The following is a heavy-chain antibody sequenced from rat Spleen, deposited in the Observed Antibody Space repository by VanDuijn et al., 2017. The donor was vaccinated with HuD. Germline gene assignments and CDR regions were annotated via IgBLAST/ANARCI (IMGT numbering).Heavy chain of an antibody. CDR1: FYSITSSYR. D-gene: IGHD1-9*01. J-gene: IGHJ2*01. Sequence: EEQLQESGPGRVKPSQSLSLTCSVTFYSITSSYRWSWIRKFPGNKLEWMGYINSEGTTNYNPSLKSRISITRDTSKNQFFLQVNSVTTEDTANYYCARRHYGYTDYFDYWGQGVMVTVSS. CDR3: ARRHYGYTDYFDY. CDR2: INSEGTT. V-gene: IGHV3-3*01.